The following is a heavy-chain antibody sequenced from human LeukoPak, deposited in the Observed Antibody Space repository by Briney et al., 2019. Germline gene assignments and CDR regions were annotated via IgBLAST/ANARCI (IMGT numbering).Heavy chain of an antibody. CDR1: GFTFSNYS. CDR2: ISSSSSNI. D-gene: IGHD3-22*01. J-gene: IGHJ4*02. V-gene: IGHV3-21*01. Sequence: PGGSLRLSCAASGFTFSNYSMNWVRQAPGKGLERVSSISSSSSNIHYADSVKGRFTISRDNAKNALYLQMNSLRAEDTAVYYCARDKDYYDSSGYPDYWGQGTLVTASS. CDR3: ARDKDYYDSSGYPDY.